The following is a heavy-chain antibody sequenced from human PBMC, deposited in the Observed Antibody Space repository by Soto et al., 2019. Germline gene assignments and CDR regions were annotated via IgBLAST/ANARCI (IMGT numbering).Heavy chain of an antibody. CDR2: IYYSGST. D-gene: IGHD3-22*01. CDR3: ASTNYYDSSGYYGGYFDY. V-gene: IGHV4-30-4*01. CDR1: GGSISSGDYY. Sequence: SETLSLTCTVSGGSISSGDYYWIWTRQPPGKGLEWIGYIYYSGSTYYNPSLKSRVTISVDTSKNQFSLKLSSVTAADTAVYHCASTNYYDSSGYYGGYFDYWGQGTLVTVSS. J-gene: IGHJ4*02.